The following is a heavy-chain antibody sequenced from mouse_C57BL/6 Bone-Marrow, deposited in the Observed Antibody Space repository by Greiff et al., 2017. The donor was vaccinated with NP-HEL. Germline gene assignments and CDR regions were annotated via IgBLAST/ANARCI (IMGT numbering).Heavy chain of an antibody. D-gene: IGHD2-5*01. CDR3: ARGYSNYDYAMDH. Sequence: QVQLQQSGAELVRPGSSVKLSCKASGYTFTSYWMHWVKQRPIQGLEWIGNIDPSDSDTHYNQKFKDKATLTVDKSSSTAYMQLSSLTSEDSEVYDCARGYSNYDYAMDHWGQRTSVTVSS. CDR2: IDPSDSDT. J-gene: IGHJ4*01. V-gene: IGHV1-52*01. CDR1: GYTFTSYW.